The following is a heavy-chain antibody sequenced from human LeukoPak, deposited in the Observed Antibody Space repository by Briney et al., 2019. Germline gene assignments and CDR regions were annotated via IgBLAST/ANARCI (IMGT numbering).Heavy chain of an antibody. J-gene: IGHJ4*02. Sequence: SGTLSLTCAVSGGSITSSTWWSWVRQPPGKGLEWIGEIYHDGNTNYNPSLKSRLSISVDKSKNQFSLKLTSVTAADTAVYYCARNPGSAYPEWWGQGTLVTVSS. CDR1: GGSITSSTW. V-gene: IGHV4-4*02. CDR2: IYHDGNT. CDR3: ARNPGSAYPEW. D-gene: IGHD5-12*01.